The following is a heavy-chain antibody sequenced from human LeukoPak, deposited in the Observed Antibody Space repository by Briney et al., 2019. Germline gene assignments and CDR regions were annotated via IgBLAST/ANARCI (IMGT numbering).Heavy chain of an antibody. CDR1: GFTFSSYS. CDR3: AKPRSIAVAASFDY. Sequence: AGGSLRLSCAASGFTFSSYSMNWVRQAPGKGLEWVSSISSSSSYIYYADSVKGRFTISRDNAKNSLYLQMNSLRAKDTAVYYCAKPRSIAVAASFDYWGQGTLVTVSS. J-gene: IGHJ4*02. D-gene: IGHD6-19*01. CDR2: ISSSSSYI. V-gene: IGHV3-21*01.